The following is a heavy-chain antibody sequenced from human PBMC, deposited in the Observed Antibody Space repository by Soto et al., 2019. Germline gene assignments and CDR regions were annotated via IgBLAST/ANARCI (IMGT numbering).Heavy chain of an antibody. CDR1: GFTFSSYW. J-gene: IGHJ6*02. CDR2: IKQDGSEK. V-gene: IGHV3-7*04. CDR3: ARFYYDSSGYLPSPYYYYYGMDV. Sequence: RSLRLSCAASGFTFSSYWMSWVRQAPGKGLEWVANIKQDGSEKYNVDSVKGRFTISRDNTKNSLYLQMNSLRAEDTAVYYCARFYYDSSGYLPSPYYYYYGMDVWCQGTTVTVSS. D-gene: IGHD3-22*01.